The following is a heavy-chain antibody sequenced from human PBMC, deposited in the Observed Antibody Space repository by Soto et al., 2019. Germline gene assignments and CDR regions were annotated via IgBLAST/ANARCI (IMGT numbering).Heavy chain of an antibody. CDR2: IYHSGST. CDR3: ARTYYASGSYPMTFDY. Sequence: QVQLQESGPGLVKPSGTLSLTCTVSGGSISSSNWWSWVRQPPGKGLEWIGEIYHSGSTNYNPSLKRRVTMSVDKSKNQFSLNLRSVTAADTAVYYCARTYYASGSYPMTFDYWGQGTLVTVSS. J-gene: IGHJ4*02. V-gene: IGHV4-4*02. CDR1: GGSISSSNW. D-gene: IGHD3-10*01.